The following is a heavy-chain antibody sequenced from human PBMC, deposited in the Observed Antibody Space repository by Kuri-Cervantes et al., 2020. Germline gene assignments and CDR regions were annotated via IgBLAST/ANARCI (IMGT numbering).Heavy chain of an antibody. CDR2: IKSKTDGGTT. D-gene: IGHD3-3*01. Sequence: GESLKISCAASGFTFSSYSMNWVRQAPGKGLEWVGRIKSKTDGGTTDYAAPVKGRFTISRDDSKNTLYLQMNSLKNEDTAVYYCTTDSRITIFGVVAFYFDYWGQGTLVTVSS. J-gene: IGHJ4*02. CDR3: TTDSRITIFGVVAFYFDY. V-gene: IGHV3-15*01. CDR1: GFTFSSYS.